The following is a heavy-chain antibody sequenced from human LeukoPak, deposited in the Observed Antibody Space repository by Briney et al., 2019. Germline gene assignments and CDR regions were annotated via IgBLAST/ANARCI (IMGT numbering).Heavy chain of an antibody. D-gene: IGHD3-3*01. V-gene: IGHV3-23*01. CDR3: AKRTYYDFWSGYYGAETSYSSGIDY. J-gene: IGHJ4*02. CDR1: GFTFSSYA. Sequence: GGSLRLSCAASGFTFSSYAMSWVLRAPGKGLEWVSAISGSGGSTYYADSVKGRFTISRDNSKNTLYLQMNSLRAEDTAVYYCAKRTYYDFWSGYYGAETSYSSGIDYWGQGTLVTVSS. CDR2: ISGSGGST.